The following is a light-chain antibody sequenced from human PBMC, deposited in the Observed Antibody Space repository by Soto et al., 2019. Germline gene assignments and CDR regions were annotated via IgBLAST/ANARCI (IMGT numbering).Light chain of an antibody. J-gene: IGKJ1*01. V-gene: IGKV3-20*01. CDR1: QSVSSSY. Sequence: EIVLTQSPGTLSLSPGERATLSCRASQSVSSSYLAWYQQKPGQAPRLLIYGASSRATGIPDRFSGSGSGKDFTLTISSLEPEDFAVYYCQQYGSSETFGQGPKVDIK. CDR2: GAS. CDR3: QQYGSSET.